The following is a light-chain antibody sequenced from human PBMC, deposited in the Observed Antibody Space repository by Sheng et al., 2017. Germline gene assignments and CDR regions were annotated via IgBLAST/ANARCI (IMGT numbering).Light chain of an antibody. CDR2: DTS. J-gene: IGKJ2*01. CDR1: QGVSTY. CDR3: QQYGYPLYT. Sequence: DIQLTQSPSSLSASVGDRVSITCHASQGVSTYLNWFQQKPGKAPKLLIYDTSNLETGVPSRFSGSRSGTDFTLTISSLQPEDIATYYCQQYGYPLYTFGQGTKLEIK. V-gene: IGKV1-33*01.